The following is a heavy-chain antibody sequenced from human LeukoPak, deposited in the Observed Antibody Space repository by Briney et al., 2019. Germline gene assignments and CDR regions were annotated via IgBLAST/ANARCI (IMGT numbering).Heavy chain of an antibody. CDR3: ARLSSGSYYTYYYDMDV. Sequence: GESLKISCKGSGYSFTSYWISWVRQMPGKGLEWMGRIDPSDSYTNYSPSFQGHVTISADKSISTAYLQWSSLKASDTAMYYCARLSSGSYYTYYYDMDVWGKGTTVTVSS. CDR1: GYSFTSYW. J-gene: IGHJ6*04. D-gene: IGHD3-10*01. CDR2: IDPSDSYT. V-gene: IGHV5-10-1*01.